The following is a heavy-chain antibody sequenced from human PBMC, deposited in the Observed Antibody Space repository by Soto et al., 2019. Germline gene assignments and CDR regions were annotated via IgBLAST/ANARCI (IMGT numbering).Heavy chain of an antibody. J-gene: IGHJ6*02. V-gene: IGHV1-2*04. Sequence: GASVKVSCKASGYTFTGYYMHWVRQAPGQGLEWMGWINPNSGGTNYAQKFQGWVTMTRDTSISTAYMELSRLRSDDTAVYYCAREVIAHDIVLVPAAPIKYGMDVWGQGTTVTVSS. D-gene: IGHD2-2*01. CDR2: INPNSGGT. CDR1: GYTFTGYY. CDR3: AREVIAHDIVLVPAAPIKYGMDV.